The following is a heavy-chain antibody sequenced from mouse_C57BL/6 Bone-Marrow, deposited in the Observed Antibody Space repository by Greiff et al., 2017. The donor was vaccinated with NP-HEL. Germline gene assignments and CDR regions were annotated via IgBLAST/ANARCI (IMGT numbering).Heavy chain of an antibody. Sequence: EVQLQESGGGLVQPGGSLSLSCAASGFTFTDYYMSWVRQPPGKALEWLGFIRNKANGYTTEYSASVKGRFTISSDNSQSILYLQMNALRAEDSATYYCARYYYGSSSDWYFDVWGTGTTVTVSS. J-gene: IGHJ1*03. D-gene: IGHD1-1*01. CDR2: IRNKANGYTT. V-gene: IGHV7-3*01. CDR3: ARYYYGSSSDWYFDV. CDR1: GFTFTDYY.